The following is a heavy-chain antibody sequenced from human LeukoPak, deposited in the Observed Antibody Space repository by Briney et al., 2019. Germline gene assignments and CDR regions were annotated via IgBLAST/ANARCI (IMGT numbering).Heavy chain of an antibody. V-gene: IGHV4-38-2*01. CDR1: GYSINIGYY. Sequence: SETLSLTCAVSGYSINIGYYWGWIRQPPGKGLEWIGIIYHSGSTYYNPSLKSRVTISVDTSKNQFSLKLSSVTAAYTAAYYCARAPGPYCVGDCQGPFDYWGQGTLVTVSS. CDR2: IYHSGST. CDR3: ARAPGPYCVGDCQGPFDY. D-gene: IGHD2-21*02. J-gene: IGHJ4*02.